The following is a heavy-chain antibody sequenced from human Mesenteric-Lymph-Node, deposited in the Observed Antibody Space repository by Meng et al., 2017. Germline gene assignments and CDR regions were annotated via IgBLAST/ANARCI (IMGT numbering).Heavy chain of an antibody. CDR3: ARDLVATMAGGIDY. CDR2: IWYDGSNK. D-gene: IGHD5-12*01. J-gene: IGHJ4*02. Sequence: GESLKISCAASGFTFSSYGMHWVRQAPGKGLEWVAVIWYDGSNKYYADSVKGRFTISRDNSKNTLYLQMNSLRAEDTAVYYCARDLVATMAGGIDYWGQGTRVTVSS. V-gene: IGHV3-33*01. CDR1: GFTFSSYG.